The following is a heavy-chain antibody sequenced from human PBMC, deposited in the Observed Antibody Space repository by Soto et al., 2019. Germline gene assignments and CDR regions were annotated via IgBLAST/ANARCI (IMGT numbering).Heavy chain of an antibody. CDR1: GFAVSFYT. J-gene: IGHJ5*02. CDR3: ARVTEPFLSATAVGTRSPIDWFDP. Sequence: GGSLRLACSASGFAVSFYTVSWFRQAPGGGLEWVSTISSSGAFIYYADSVEGRFTTSRDNAENSLFLQMNSLRAEDTAVYFCARVTEPFLSATAVGTRSPIDWFDPWGQGTLVTVSS. D-gene: IGHD6-13*01. CDR2: ISSSGAFI. V-gene: IGHV3-21*01.